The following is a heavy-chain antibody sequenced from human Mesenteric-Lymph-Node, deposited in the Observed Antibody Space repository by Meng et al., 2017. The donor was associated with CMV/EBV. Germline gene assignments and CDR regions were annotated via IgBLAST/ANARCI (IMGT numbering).Heavy chain of an antibody. Sequence: LKISCAASGFTFSDYYMSWIRQAPGKGLEWVSYISSSRSTILYADSVKGRFTISRDNAKNSLYLQMNSLRAEDTAVYYCARDVDYDFWSGYAYWGQGTLVTVSS. V-gene: IGHV3-11*04. CDR1: GFTFSDYY. CDR2: ISSSRSTI. D-gene: IGHD3-3*01. CDR3: ARDVDYDFWSGYAY. J-gene: IGHJ4*02.